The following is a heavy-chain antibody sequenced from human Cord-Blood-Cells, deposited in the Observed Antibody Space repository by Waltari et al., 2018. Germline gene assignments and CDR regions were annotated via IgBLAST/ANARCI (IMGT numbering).Heavy chain of an antibody. Sequence: QVQLVQSGAEEMKPGPSVKVSCKSSEYTFAGYAINWLLQATGQGLEWMGWMNPNSGNTGYAQKFQGRVTMTRNTSISTAYMELSSLRSEDTAVYYCAHITGDPIWGDAFDIWGQGTMVTVSS. CDR2: MNPNSGNT. CDR1: EYTFAGYA. V-gene: IGHV1-8*01. D-gene: IGHD7-27*01. J-gene: IGHJ3*02. CDR3: AHITGDPIWGDAFDI.